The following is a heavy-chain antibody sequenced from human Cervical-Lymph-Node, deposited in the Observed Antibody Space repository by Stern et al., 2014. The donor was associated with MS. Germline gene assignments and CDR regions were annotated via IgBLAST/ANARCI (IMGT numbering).Heavy chain of an antibody. Sequence: QVTLRESGPALVKATQTLTLTCSFSGFALSTLGMSVAWIRQPPGKALEWLALIDWADDVYYNASLKTRVTISRDASKNQVVLTLINVDPLDTATYYCARIHTGTANVDAFDVWGQGTVVTVSS. D-gene: IGHD1-1*01. V-gene: IGHV2-70*01. CDR1: GFALSTLGMS. CDR3: ARIHTGTANVDAFDV. CDR2: IDWADDV. J-gene: IGHJ3*01.